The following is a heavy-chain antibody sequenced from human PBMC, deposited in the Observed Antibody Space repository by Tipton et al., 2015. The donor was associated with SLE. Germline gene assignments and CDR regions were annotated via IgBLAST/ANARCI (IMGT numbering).Heavy chain of an antibody. CDR1: GGSINTNNYY. D-gene: IGHD2-8*01. CDR2: VFYSGTT. J-gene: IGHJ5*02. Sequence: TLSLTCTVSGGSINTNNYYWGWVRQPPGKGLEWIGSVFYSGTTYYSPSLKSRVTMSVDTSKNQFFLKLSSVTAADTAVYYCGRQEWVTKPNGVDPWGQGTLVTVSS. CDR3: GRQEWVTKPNGVDP. V-gene: IGHV4-39*01.